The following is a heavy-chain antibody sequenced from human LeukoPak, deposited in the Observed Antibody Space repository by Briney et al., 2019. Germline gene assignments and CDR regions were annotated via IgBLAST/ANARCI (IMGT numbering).Heavy chain of an antibody. J-gene: IGHJ3*02. D-gene: IGHD2-15*01. V-gene: IGHV3-21*01. CDR1: GFTFSSYS. CDR3: ARLCSGGSCYSGDGGAFDI. CDR2: ISSSSSYI. Sequence: PGGSLRLSCAASGFTFSSYSMNWVRQAPGKGLEWVSSISSSSSYIYYADSVKGRFTISRDNAKNSLYLQMNSLRAEDTAVYYCARLCSGGSCYSGDGGAFDIWGQGTMVTVSS.